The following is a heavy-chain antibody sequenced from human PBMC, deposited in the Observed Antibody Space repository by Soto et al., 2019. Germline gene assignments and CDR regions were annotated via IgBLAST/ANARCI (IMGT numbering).Heavy chain of an antibody. CDR3: AGGGDYGAYGGAFDI. CDR1: GYTFTTYG. J-gene: IGHJ3*02. V-gene: IGHV1-18*04. CDR2: ISTYNGDT. Sequence: QGQLVQSGGEVKKPGASVKVSCRASGYTFTTYGMSWVRQAPGQGLEWLGWISTYNGDTNYAQKVQGRVTLTTDTSTGTASMELRRLRYDDAAVYYGAGGGDYGAYGGAFDIWGQGTLVTVSS. D-gene: IGHD4-17*01.